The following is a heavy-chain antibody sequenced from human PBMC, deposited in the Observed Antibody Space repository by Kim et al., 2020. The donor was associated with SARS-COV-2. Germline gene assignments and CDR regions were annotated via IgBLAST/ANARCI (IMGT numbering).Heavy chain of an antibody. V-gene: IGHV3-49*02. Sequence: ETKEYAASVKGRFTISRDDSKSIAYLQMNSLKTEDTAVYYCTRGEQWLSHWGQGTLVTVSS. D-gene: IGHD6-19*01. CDR3: TRGEQWLSH. J-gene: IGHJ4*02. CDR2: ETK.